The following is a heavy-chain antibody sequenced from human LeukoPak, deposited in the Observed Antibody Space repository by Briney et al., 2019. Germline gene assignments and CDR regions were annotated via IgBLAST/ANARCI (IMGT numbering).Heavy chain of an antibody. CDR3: ARDDSSGYGL. V-gene: IGHV4-59*12. Sequence: SETLSLTCTVSGGSISSYYWSWIRQPPGKGLEWIGYIYYSGSTNYNPSLKSRVTISVDTSKNQFSLKLSSVTAADTAVYYCARDDSSGYGLWGRGTLVTVSS. D-gene: IGHD3-22*01. CDR1: GGSISSYY. J-gene: IGHJ2*01. CDR2: IYYSGST.